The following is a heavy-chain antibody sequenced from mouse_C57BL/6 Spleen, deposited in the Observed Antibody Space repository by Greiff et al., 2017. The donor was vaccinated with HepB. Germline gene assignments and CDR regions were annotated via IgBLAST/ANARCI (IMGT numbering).Heavy chain of an antibody. J-gene: IGHJ4*01. D-gene: IGHD1-1*02. CDR2: IYPGSGST. CDR3: ARRDGGSYGYYAMDY. CDR1: GYTFTSYW. Sequence: QVQLQQPGAELVKPGASVKMSCKASGYTFTSYWITWVKQRPGQGLEWIGDIYPGSGSTNYNEKFKSKATLTVDTSSSTAYMQPSSLTSEDSAVYYCARRDGGSYGYYAMDYWGQGTSVTVSS. V-gene: IGHV1-55*01.